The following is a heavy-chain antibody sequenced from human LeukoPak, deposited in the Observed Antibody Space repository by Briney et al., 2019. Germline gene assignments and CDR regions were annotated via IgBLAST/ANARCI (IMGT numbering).Heavy chain of an antibody. J-gene: IGHJ4*02. CDR1: GLTLSTYW. CDR3: ARSLGDD. CDR2: INQYGSEK. V-gene: IGHV3-7*01. Sequence: GGSLRLSCAVSGLTLSTYWMTWVRQAPGKGLEWVASINQYGSEKYYVDSVKGRFTISRDNAKDSLYLQMNSLRDEDTAVYYCARSLGDDWGQGTLATVSS. D-gene: IGHD3-16*01.